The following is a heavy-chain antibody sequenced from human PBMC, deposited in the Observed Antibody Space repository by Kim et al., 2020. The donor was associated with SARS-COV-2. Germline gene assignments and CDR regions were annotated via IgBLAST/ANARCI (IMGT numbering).Heavy chain of an antibody. CDR2: ISWNSGSI. CDR1: GFTFDDYA. J-gene: IGHJ5*02. V-gene: IGHV3-9*01. Sequence: GGSLRLSCAASGFTFDDYAMHWVRQAPGKGLEWVSGISWNSGSIGYADSVKGRFTISRDNAKNSLYLQMNSLRAEDTALYYCAKDMRVLAATIGGGWFDPWGQGTLVTVSS. CDR3: AKDMRVLAATIGGGWFDP. D-gene: IGHD5-12*01.